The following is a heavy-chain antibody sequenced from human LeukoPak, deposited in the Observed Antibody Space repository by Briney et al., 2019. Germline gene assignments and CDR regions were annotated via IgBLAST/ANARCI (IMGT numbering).Heavy chain of an antibody. CDR1: GYTFTSYG. CDR2: ISAYNGNT. J-gene: IGHJ4*02. D-gene: IGHD3-10*01. V-gene: IGHV1-18*01. Sequence: ASVKVSCKASGYTFTSYGISWVRQAPGQGLERMGWISAYNGNTNYAQKLQGRVTMTTDTSTSTAYMELRSLRSDDTAVYYCARGWRGSGSSHFDYWGQGTLVTVSS. CDR3: ARGWRGSGSSHFDY.